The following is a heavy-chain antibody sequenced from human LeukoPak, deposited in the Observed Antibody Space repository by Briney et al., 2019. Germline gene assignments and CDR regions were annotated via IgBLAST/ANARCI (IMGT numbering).Heavy chain of an antibody. CDR2: IGRDATTK. V-gene: IGHV3-30*02. CDR1: GFTFTISG. CDR3: AKPRGWGAFDI. Sequence: GGSLRLSCAASGFTFTISGMHWVRQAPGEGLEWVAFIGRDATTKYYAESVKGRFTISGDSSYNTAFLQMNSLRPQDTAIYYCAKPRGWGAFDIWGQGTMVTVSS. D-gene: IGHD6-19*01. J-gene: IGHJ3*02.